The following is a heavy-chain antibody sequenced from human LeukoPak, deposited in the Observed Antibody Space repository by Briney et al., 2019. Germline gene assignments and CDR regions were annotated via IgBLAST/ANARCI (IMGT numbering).Heavy chain of an antibody. Sequence: PGGSLRLSCAASGFTFSTYAMSWVRQAPGKGLEWVSAISGSGGRTYYADSVKGRFTISRDNSKNTLYLQMNSLRAEDTAVYYCAKEILSIGYFDYWGQGTLVTVSS. CDR2: ISGSGGRT. J-gene: IGHJ4*02. D-gene: IGHD3-22*01. V-gene: IGHV3-23*01. CDR3: AKEILSIGYFDY. CDR1: GFTFSTYA.